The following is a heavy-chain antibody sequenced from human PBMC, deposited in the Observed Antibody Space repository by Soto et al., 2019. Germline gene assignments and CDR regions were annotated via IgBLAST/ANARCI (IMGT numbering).Heavy chain of an antibody. CDR3: ARAGPFYDILTGYHLDY. J-gene: IGHJ4*02. CDR1: GFTFSTCA. V-gene: IGHV3-30-3*01. Sequence: PGGSLILSWAASGFTFSTCAMHWVRQTPGKGLEWVAVISYDGSNKYYADSVKGRFTISRDNSKNTVYVQMNSLRAEDTAVYYCARAGPFYDILTGYHLDYWGQGT. CDR2: ISYDGSNK. D-gene: IGHD3-9*01.